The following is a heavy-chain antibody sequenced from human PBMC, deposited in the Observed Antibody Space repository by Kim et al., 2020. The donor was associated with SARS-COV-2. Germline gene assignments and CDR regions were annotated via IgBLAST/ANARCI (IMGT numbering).Heavy chain of an antibody. Sequence: TFYVPSLKSRVTISIDRSENQFYLKLGSVTAADTAVYYCALDCSSSSCYMKWGQGTLVTVSS. V-gene: IGHV4-30-2*01. CDR2: T. D-gene: IGHD2-15*01. CDR3: ALDCSSSSCYMK. J-gene: IGHJ4*02.